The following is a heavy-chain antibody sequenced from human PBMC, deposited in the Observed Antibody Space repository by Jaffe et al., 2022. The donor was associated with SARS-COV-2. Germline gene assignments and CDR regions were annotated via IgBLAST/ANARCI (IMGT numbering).Heavy chain of an antibody. D-gene: IGHD6-6*01. CDR2: IWYDGSIK. Sequence: QVQLVESGGGVVQPGRSLRLSCAASGFTFSSYGMHWVRQAPGRGLEWVALIWYDGSIKYYTDSVKGRFTISRDNSKNTLYLQMNSLRAEDTAVYYCARDRYSSSSGRGGYLDYWGQGTLVTVSS. CDR3: ARDRYSSSSGRGGYLDY. CDR1: GFTFSSYG. J-gene: IGHJ4*02. V-gene: IGHV3-33*01.